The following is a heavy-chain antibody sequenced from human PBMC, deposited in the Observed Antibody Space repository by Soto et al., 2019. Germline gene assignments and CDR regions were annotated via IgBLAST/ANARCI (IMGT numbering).Heavy chain of an antibody. CDR3: ARGETYSSSWLNFDY. V-gene: IGHV4-59*01. Sequence: PSETLSLTCTVSGGPISSYYWSWIRQPPGKGLEWIGYIYYSGSTNYNPSLKSRVTISVDTSKNQFSLKLSSVTAADTAVYYCARGETYSSSWLNFDYWGQGTLVTVSS. J-gene: IGHJ4*02. CDR1: GGPISSYY. CDR2: IYYSGST. D-gene: IGHD6-13*01.